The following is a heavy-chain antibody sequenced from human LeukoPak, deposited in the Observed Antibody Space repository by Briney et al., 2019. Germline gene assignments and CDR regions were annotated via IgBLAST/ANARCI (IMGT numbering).Heavy chain of an antibody. Sequence: ASVKVSCKASGYTFANYGISWVRQAPGQGLEWMGWVSGYNGNTNYAQKLQGRVTMTTDTSTSTAYMELRNLRSDDTAVYYCARDPGGPYDSSGYYFDYWGQGTLVTVSS. CDR2: VSGYNGNT. D-gene: IGHD3-22*01. J-gene: IGHJ4*02. V-gene: IGHV1-18*01. CDR3: ARDPGGPYDSSGYYFDY. CDR1: GYTFANYG.